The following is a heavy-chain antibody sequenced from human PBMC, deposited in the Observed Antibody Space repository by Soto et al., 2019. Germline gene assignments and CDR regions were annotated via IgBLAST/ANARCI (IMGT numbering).Heavy chain of an antibody. Sequence: SVKVSCKASGGTFSSYAISWVRQAPGQGLEWMGGIIPIFGTANYAQKFQGRVTITADESTSTAYMELSSLRSEDTAVYYCARGRRMGYSSSSLYYYYYGMDVWGQGTTVTVSS. CDR2: IIPIFGTA. D-gene: IGHD6-6*01. V-gene: IGHV1-69*13. CDR3: ARGRRMGYSSSSLYYYYYGMDV. J-gene: IGHJ6*02. CDR1: GGTFSSYA.